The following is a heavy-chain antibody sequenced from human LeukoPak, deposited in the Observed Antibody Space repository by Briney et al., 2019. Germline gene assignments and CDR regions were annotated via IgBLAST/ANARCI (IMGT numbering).Heavy chain of an antibody. J-gene: IGHJ4*02. CDR1: GFSVSSNY. D-gene: IGHD3-16*01. Sequence: GGSLRLTCAASGFSVSSNYLSWVRQAPGKGLEWVSVMYSGGSTFYADSVKGRFTISRDNSKNTLNLQMNSLRAEDTAVYYCAKIPQVATYTVPNFDFWGQGTLVTVSS. CDR2: MYSGGST. V-gene: IGHV3-53*01. CDR3: AKIPQVATYTVPNFDF.